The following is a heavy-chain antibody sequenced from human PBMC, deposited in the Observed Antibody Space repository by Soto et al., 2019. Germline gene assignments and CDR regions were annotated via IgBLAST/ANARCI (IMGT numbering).Heavy chain of an antibody. CDR2: ISAYNGNT. CDR3: ASGGVETANMGGYYDHGLVS. CDR1: GYTFTSYG. D-gene: IGHD3-16*01. V-gene: IGHV1-18*04. Sequence: ASVKFSCTSSGYTFTSYGISWVRQAPGQGLEWMGWISAYNGNTNYAQKLQGRVTMTTDTSTSTAYTELRSLRSDDTTVYYCASGGVETANMGGYYDHGLVSWGPGNTVTVPS. J-gene: IGHJ6*02.